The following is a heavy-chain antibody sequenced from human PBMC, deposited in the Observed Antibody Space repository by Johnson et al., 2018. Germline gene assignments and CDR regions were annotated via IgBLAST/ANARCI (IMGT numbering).Heavy chain of an antibody. V-gene: IGHV3-15*01. CDR1: GFTFSNAW. CDR2: IQSKTDGGTT. J-gene: IGHJ3*02. D-gene: IGHD6-19*01. Sequence: EVQLVESGGGLVKPGGSLRLSCAASGFTFSNAWMSWVRQAPGKGLEWVGRIQSKTDGGTTDYAAPAKGSFTISRDESKNTLYLQMNSLKTEDTAVYYCTTQYSSGWYVAFDIWGQGTMVTVSS. CDR3: TTQYSSGWYVAFDI.